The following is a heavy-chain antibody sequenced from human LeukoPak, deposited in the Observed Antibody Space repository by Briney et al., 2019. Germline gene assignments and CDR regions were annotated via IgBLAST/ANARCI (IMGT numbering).Heavy chain of an antibody. CDR2: INPSGGST. Sequence: ASVKVSCRTSGYTFTTYYVHWVRQAPGQGLEWMGVINPSGGSTNYAQKFQGRVAVTRDTSTSTVYMDLSSLISDDTAIYYCARAIERGRRFDYWGQGTLVTVSS. V-gene: IGHV1-46*01. D-gene: IGHD5-24*01. J-gene: IGHJ4*02. CDR1: GYTFTTYY. CDR3: ARAIERGRRFDY.